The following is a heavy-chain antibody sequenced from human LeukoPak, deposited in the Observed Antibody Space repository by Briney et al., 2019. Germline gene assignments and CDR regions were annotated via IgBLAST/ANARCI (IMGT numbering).Heavy chain of an antibody. D-gene: IGHD4-17*01. CDR2: IRSKANSYAT. CDR1: GFTFSGSA. V-gene: IGHV3-73*01. J-gene: IGHJ6*04. CDR3: TRRRAVTTSFYYYGMDV. Sequence: PGGSLKLSCAASGFTFSGSAMHWVRQASGKGVEWVGRIRSKANSYATAYAASVKGRFTISRDDSKNTAYLQMNSLKTEDTAVYYCTRRRAVTTSFYYYGMDVWGKGTTVTVSS.